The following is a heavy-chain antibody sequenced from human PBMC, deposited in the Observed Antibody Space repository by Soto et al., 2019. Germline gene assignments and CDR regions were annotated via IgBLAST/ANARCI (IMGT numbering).Heavy chain of an antibody. CDR2: ISYDGSNK. CDR3: TGPPCSSTSCPLLDYYYGMDV. J-gene: IGHJ6*02. CDR1: GFTFSSYG. V-gene: IGHV3-30*03. Sequence: QVQLVESGGGVVQPGRSLRLSCAASGFTFSSYGMHWVRQAPGKGLEWVAVISYDGSNKYYADSVKGRFTISRDNSKNTLYLQMNSLRAEDTAVYYCTGPPCSSTSCPLLDYYYGMDVWGQGTTVPVSS. D-gene: IGHD2-2*01.